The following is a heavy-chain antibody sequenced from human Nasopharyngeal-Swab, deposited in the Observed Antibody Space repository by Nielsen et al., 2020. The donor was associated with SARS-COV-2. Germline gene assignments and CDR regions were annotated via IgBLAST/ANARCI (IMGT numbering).Heavy chain of an antibody. CDR3: ARTLLWFGELEGWFDP. J-gene: IGHJ5*02. Sequence: GESLKISCAASGFTFSSYAMSWVRQAPGKGLEWVSAISGSGGSTYYADSVKGRFTISRDNSKNTLYLQMNSLRAEDTAVYYCARTLLWFGELEGWFDPWGQGTLVTVSS. CDR2: ISGSGGST. D-gene: IGHD3-10*01. CDR1: GFTFSSYA. V-gene: IGHV3-23*01.